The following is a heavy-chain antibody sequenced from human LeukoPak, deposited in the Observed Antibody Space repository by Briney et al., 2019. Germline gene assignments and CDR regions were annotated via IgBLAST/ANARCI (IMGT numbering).Heavy chain of an antibody. J-gene: IGHJ4*02. Sequence: GGSLRLFCAASGFTFRSYSMNWARQAPGKGLEWVSSISSSSSYIYYADSVKGRFTISRDNAKNALYRQMNSLRAENTAVYYCARAQGTVTRYFDYWGQGTLVTVSS. V-gene: IGHV3-21*01. D-gene: IGHD4-17*01. CDR2: ISSSSSYI. CDR3: ARAQGTVTRYFDY. CDR1: GFTFRSYS.